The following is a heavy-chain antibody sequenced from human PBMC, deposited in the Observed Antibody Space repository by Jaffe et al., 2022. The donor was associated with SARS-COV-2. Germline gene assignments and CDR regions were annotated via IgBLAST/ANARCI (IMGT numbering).Heavy chain of an antibody. CDR1: GGSFSGYY. CDR3: ARGHRGYDSSGYYYQTVYYFDY. J-gene: IGHJ4*02. V-gene: IGHV4-34*01. D-gene: IGHD3-22*01. CDR2: INHSGST. Sequence: QVQLQQWGAGLLKPSETLSLTCAVYGGSFSGYYWSWIRQPPGKGLEWIGEINHSGSTNYNPSLKSRVTISVDTSKNQFSLKLSSVTAADTAVYYCARGHRGYDSSGYYYQTVYYFDYWGQGTLVTVSS.